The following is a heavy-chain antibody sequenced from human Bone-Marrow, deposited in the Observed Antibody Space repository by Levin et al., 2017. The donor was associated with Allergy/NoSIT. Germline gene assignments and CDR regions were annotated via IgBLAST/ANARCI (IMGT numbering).Heavy chain of an antibody. CDR2: ISSSGANS. CDR3: ARDGAVGSCSGGSCYDY. V-gene: IGHV3-23*01. J-gene: IGHJ4*02. CDR1: GFTFNIYP. D-gene: IGHD2-15*01. Sequence: SCAASGFTFNIYPMNWVRQGPGKGLEWVSAISSSGANSYYADSVKGRFTSSRDNSKNTLYLHMSSLRADDTAVYYCARDGAVGSCSGGSCYDYWGQGTLVTVSS.